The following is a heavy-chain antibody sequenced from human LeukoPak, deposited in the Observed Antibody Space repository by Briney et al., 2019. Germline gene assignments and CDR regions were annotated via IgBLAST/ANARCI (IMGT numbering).Heavy chain of an antibody. Sequence: SEXLSLTCGVYGGSFSGYYWSWIRQPPGKGLEWIGEINPRGSTNYNPSLKSRVTLSADTSKNQFSLTLNSVTAADTAVYYCARRRLGYYFDYWGQGTLVTASS. D-gene: IGHD5-24*01. CDR3: ARRRLGYYFDY. J-gene: IGHJ4*02. CDR1: GGSFSGYY. V-gene: IGHV4-34*01. CDR2: INPRGST.